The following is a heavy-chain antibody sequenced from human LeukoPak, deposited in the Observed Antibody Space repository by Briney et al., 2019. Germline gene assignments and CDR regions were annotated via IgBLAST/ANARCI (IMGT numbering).Heavy chain of an antibody. CDR2: IYYSGST. CDR3: GRHGDPDPPDY. Sequence: SETLSLTCTVSGGSISSSSYYWGWIRQPPGKGLEWIGSIYYSGSTYYNPSLKSRVTISVDTSKNQFSLKLSSVTAADTAVYYCGRHGDPDPPDYWGQGTLVTASS. D-gene: IGHD7-27*01. V-gene: IGHV4-39*01. J-gene: IGHJ4*02. CDR1: GGSISSSSYY.